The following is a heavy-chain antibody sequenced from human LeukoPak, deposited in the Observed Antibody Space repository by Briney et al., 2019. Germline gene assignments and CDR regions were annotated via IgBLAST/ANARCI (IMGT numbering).Heavy chain of an antibody. D-gene: IGHD5-24*01. CDR2: IYYSGST. CDR1: GGSISSYY. Sequence: SETPSLTCTVSGGSISSYYWSWIRQPPGKGLEWIGYIYYSGSTNYNPSLKSRVTISVDTSKNQFSLKLSSVTAADTAVYYCARASRDGYTDYWGQGTLVTVSS. CDR3: ARASRDGYTDY. J-gene: IGHJ4*02. V-gene: IGHV4-59*01.